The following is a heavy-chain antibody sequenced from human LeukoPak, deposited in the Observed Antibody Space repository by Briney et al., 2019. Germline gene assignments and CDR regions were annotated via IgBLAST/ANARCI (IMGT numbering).Heavy chain of an antibody. CDR3: ARAQYYYGSGSDFFFDY. CDR1: GFSFSNYA. V-gene: IGHV3-23*01. J-gene: IGHJ4*02. CDR2: ITGGGGNS. D-gene: IGHD3-10*01. Sequence: GGSLRLSCAASGFSFSNYAMHWVRQTPGKGLEWVSAITGGGGNSYYADSVKGRFTISRDNSKDTVYMQMNSLRAEDTAVYYCARAQYYYGSGSDFFFDYWGQGTLVTVSS.